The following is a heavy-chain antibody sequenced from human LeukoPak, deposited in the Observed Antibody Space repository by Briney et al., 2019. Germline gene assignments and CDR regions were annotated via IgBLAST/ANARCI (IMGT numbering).Heavy chain of an antibody. CDR1: GFTFSSYA. CDR2: ISGSGGST. CDR3: ARGITIFGVVSLSYYYAMDV. J-gene: IGHJ6*02. Sequence: GSLRLSCAASGFTFSSYAMSWVRQAPGKGLEWVSAISGSGGSTYYADSVKGRFTISRDNSKNTLYLQMNSLRAEDTAVYYCARGITIFGVVSLSYYYAMDVWGQGTTVTVSS. V-gene: IGHV3-23*01. D-gene: IGHD3-3*01.